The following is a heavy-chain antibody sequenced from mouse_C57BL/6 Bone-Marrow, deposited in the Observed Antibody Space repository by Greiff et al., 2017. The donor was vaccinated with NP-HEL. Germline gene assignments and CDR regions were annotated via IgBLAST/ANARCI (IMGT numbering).Heavy chain of an antibody. J-gene: IGHJ4*01. V-gene: IGHV6-6*01. CDR2: IRNKANNHAT. CDR1: GFTFSDAW. CDR3: TRIYDGYYNYAMDY. Sequence: EVKLQESGGGLVQPGGSMKLSCAASGFTFSDAWMDWVRQSPEKGLEWVAEIRNKANNHATYYAESVKGRFTISRDDSKSSVFLQMNSLRAEDTGIYYCTRIYDGYYNYAMDYWGQGTSVTVSS. D-gene: IGHD2-3*01.